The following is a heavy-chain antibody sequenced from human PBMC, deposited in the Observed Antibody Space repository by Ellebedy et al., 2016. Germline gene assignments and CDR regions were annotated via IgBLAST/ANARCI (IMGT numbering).Heavy chain of an antibody. J-gene: IGHJ4*02. CDR2: ISPGNGDT. V-gene: IGHV1-3*01. CDR3: ARDYPSASLIDY. Sequence: ASVKVSCKASGGTFSSYAISWVRQAPGQRLEWMGWISPGNGDTKYSQKFQGRVTITRDTSASTAYMELSSLRSEDTAVYYCARDYPSASLIDYWGQGTLVTVSS. CDR1: GGTFSSYA. D-gene: IGHD6-25*01.